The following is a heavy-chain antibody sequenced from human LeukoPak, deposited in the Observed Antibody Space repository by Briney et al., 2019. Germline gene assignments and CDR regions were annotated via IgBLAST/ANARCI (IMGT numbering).Heavy chain of an antibody. CDR2: INPNSGGT. D-gene: IGHD6-13*01. CDR3: ASALKRGSAGTLIDY. CDR1: GYTFTGYY. J-gene: IGHJ4*02. V-gene: IGHV1-2*02. Sequence: ASVKVSCKASGYTFTGYYMHWVRQAPGQGLEWMGWINPNSGGTNYAQKFQGRVTMTRDTSISTAYMELSRLRSDDTAVYYRASALKRGSAGTLIDYWGQGTLVTVSS.